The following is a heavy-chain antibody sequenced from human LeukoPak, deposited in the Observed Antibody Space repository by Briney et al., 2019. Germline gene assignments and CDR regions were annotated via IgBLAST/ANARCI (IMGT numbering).Heavy chain of an antibody. D-gene: IGHD1-7*01. Sequence: PSETLSLTCTVSGGSINGHYWSWIRQSPGKGPEWLGYIYSTGTTTYNPSLRSRVTISVYTSKNQFSLKLRSVTAADTAVYFCARFPAGTTAEYWFDPWGQGTLVTVTS. CDR3: ARFPAGTTAEYWFDP. CDR2: IYSTGTT. CDR1: GGSINGHY. J-gene: IGHJ5*02. V-gene: IGHV4-59*11.